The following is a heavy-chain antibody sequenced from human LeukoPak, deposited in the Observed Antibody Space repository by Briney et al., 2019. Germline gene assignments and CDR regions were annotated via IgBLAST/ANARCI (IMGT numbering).Heavy chain of an antibody. CDR3: AKESPYYSDRDYYFDY. V-gene: IGHV3-30*02. Sequence: GGSLRLSCAASGFTFSSYDMHWVRQAPGKGLEWVAFIRVDGSNKYYADSVKGRFTISRDNSKNTLYLQMNSLRAEDTAVYYCAKESPYYSDRDYYFDYWGQGTLVTVSS. CDR2: IRVDGSNK. D-gene: IGHD3-10*01. CDR1: GFTFSSYD. J-gene: IGHJ4*02.